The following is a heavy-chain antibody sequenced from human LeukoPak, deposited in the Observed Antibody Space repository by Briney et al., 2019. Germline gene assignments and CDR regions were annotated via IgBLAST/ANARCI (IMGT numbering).Heavy chain of an antibody. Sequence: SETLSLTCTVSGGSISSYYWSWIRQPPGKGLEWIGDICYIGSTNSNPSLKSRVTISVDTSKNQFSLKLSSVTAADTAVYYCARHGVTAIIDAFDIWGQGTMVTVSS. CDR1: GGSISSYY. CDR2: ICYIGST. D-gene: IGHD5-18*01. V-gene: IGHV4-59*08. CDR3: ARHGVTAIIDAFDI. J-gene: IGHJ3*02.